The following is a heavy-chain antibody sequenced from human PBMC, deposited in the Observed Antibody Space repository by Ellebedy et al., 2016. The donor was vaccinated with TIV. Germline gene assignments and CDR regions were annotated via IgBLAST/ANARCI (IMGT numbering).Heavy chain of an antibody. J-gene: IGHJ5*02. Sequence: MPSETLSLTCTVPGGSITSGAYYWSWIRQPPGKGLEWIGYIYYSGSTYYNPSLKSRVTISVDTSKNQFSLKLSSVTAADTALYYWARGGYGAILGWFDPWGQGTLVTVSS. CDR2: IYYSGST. CDR1: GGSITSGAYY. D-gene: IGHD2-15*01. V-gene: IGHV4-30-4*01. CDR3: ARGGYGAILGWFDP.